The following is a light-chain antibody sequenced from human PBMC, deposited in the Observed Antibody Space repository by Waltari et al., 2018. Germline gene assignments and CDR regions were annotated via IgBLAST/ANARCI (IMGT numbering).Light chain of an antibody. CDR1: VLAEKD. CDR3: HAAAGNIWF. Sequence: SYELTQPFSVSVSPGQTATITCSGDVLAEKDVRWFQQKPGQAPILILYKDTDRASGIPARFSGASSGSSVTLTITGALPEDEADYYCHAAAGNIWFFGGGTKLTVL. V-gene: IGLV3-27*01. CDR2: KDT. J-gene: IGLJ3*02.